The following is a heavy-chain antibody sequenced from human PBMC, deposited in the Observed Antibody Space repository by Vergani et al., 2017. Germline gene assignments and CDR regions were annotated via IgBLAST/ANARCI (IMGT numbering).Heavy chain of an antibody. D-gene: IGHD2-15*01. CDR3: ARGGFYFSGGSCYSGVLDY. CDR2: IKQSGST. J-gene: IGHJ4*02. V-gene: IGHV4-34*01. Sequence: QVQLQQWGAGLLKPSETLSLTCAVYGGSFSGYYWSWIRQPPGQGLEWIGEIKQSGSTNYNPSLTTRVTISVHTSKNQFSLKLSSVTAADTAVYYCARGGFYFSGGSCYSGVLDYWGQGTLVTVSA. CDR1: GGSFSGYY.